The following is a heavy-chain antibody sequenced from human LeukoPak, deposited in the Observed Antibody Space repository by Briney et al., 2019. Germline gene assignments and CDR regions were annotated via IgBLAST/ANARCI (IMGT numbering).Heavy chain of an antibody. CDR1: GFTFSDYY. CDR2: IKQDGSEK. CDR3: ARIPRWYFDL. J-gene: IGHJ2*01. V-gene: IGHV3-7*04. D-gene: IGHD2-21*01. Sequence: GGSLRLSCAASGFTFSDYYMSWVRQAPGKGLEWVANIKQDGSEKYYVDSVKGRFTISRDNAKNSLYLQMNSLRAEDTAVYYCARIPRWYFDLWGRGTLVTVSS.